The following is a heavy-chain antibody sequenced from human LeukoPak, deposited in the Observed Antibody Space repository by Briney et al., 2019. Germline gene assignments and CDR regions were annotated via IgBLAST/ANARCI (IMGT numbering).Heavy chain of an antibody. J-gene: IGHJ4*02. D-gene: IGHD4-17*01. CDR2: INPNSGGT. CDR1: GYTFTGYY. Sequence: ASVKVSCKASGYTFTGYYMHWVRQAPGQGLEWMGWINPNSGGTNYAQKFQGRVTMTRDTSISTAYMELSRLRSDDTAVYYCARSRPLGGDNERSLFDYWGQGTLVTVSS. CDR3: ARSRPLGGDNERSLFDY. V-gene: IGHV1-2*02.